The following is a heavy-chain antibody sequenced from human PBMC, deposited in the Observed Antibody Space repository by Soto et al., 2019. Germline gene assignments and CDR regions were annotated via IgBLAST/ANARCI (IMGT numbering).Heavy chain of an antibody. CDR3: ASLTGGRFLDKGDY. CDR2: INHFGSP. J-gene: IGHJ4*02. Sequence: QVQPHQWGAGLLKPSEILSLTCAVYNGSFMGYYWTWVRQPPGKGLEWIGEINHFGSPNYNPSLKSRVAISIDTSKQQFSLRLSSLTAADTAVYYCASLTGGRFLDKGDYWGQGIQVTVSS. V-gene: IGHV4-34*01. CDR1: NGSFMGYY. D-gene: IGHD3-3*01.